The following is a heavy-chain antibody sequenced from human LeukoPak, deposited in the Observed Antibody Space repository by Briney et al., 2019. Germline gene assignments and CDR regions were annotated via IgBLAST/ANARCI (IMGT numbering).Heavy chain of an antibody. V-gene: IGHV4-4*07. CDR3: ARVGPEWLLLRPGSYYFDY. Sequence: VKPSETLSLTCAVSGGSISPYYWSWIRQPAGKGLEWIGRIYTSGSTNYNPSLKSRVTMSVDTSKNQFSLKLSSVTAADTAVYYCARVGPEWLLLRPGSYYFDYWGQGTLVTVSS. D-gene: IGHD3-22*01. CDR2: IYTSGST. CDR1: GGSISPYY. J-gene: IGHJ4*02.